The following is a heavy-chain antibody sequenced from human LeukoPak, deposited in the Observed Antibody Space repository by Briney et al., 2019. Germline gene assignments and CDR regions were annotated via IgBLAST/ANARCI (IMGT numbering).Heavy chain of an antibody. CDR1: GGSISSYY. J-gene: IGHJ4*02. CDR2: ISSSGSTI. CDR3: ARDWFHAIDY. V-gene: IGHV3-11*04. Sequence: LSLTCTVPGGSISSYYWSWIRQPPGKGLEWVSYISSSGSTIYYADSVKGRFTISRDNAKNTLYLQMNSLRAEDTAVYYCARDWFHAIDYWGQGTLVTVSS. D-gene: IGHD2/OR15-2a*01.